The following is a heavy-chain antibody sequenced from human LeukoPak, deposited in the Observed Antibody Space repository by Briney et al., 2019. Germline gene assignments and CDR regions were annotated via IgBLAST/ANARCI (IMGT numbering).Heavy chain of an antibody. Sequence: GGSLRLSCAASGFTFSSYGMSWVCQAPGKGLEWVSAISGSGGSTYYADSVKGRFTISRDNSKNTLYLQMNSLRAEDTAVYYCAKDLVGATGGFDYWGQGTLVTVSS. V-gene: IGHV3-23*01. J-gene: IGHJ4*02. CDR1: GFTFSSYG. CDR3: AKDLVGATGGFDY. D-gene: IGHD1-26*01. CDR2: ISGSGGST.